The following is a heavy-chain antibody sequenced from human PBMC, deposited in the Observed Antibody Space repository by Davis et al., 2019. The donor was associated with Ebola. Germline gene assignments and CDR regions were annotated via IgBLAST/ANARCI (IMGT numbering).Heavy chain of an antibody. Sequence: PSETLSLTCTVSGGSISRGCSYWTWIRQHPGKGLEWIGYIYYSGSTYYKPSLKSRVNISLDTSKNQFSLNLYSVTAADTAVYYCARDLRYDSSGYDYYFYMDVWGKGTTVTVSS. J-gene: IGHJ6*03. V-gene: IGHV4-31*03. D-gene: IGHD3-22*01. CDR1: GGSISRGCSY. CDR2: IYYSGST. CDR3: ARDLRYDSSGYDYYFYMDV.